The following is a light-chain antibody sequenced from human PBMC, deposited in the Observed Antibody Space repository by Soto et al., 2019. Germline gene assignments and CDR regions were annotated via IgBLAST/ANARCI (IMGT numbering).Light chain of an antibody. CDR2: EGS. J-gene: IGLJ1*01. V-gene: IGLV2-14*02. CDR3: AVWDDSLSAYV. CDR1: SSDVGSYNL. Sequence: QSVLTQPASVSGSPGQSITISCTGTSSDVGSYNLVSWYQQHPGKAPKLMIYEGSKRPSGVSNRFSGSKSGTSASLAISGLRSEDEGDYYCAVWDDSLSAYVFGTGTKLTVL.